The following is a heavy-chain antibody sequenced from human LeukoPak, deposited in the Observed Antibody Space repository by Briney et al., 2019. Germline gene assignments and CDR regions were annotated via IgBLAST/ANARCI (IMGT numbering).Heavy chain of an antibody. CDR1: GGFINDHF. CDR3: ARDSKEYDSGSYEDHFDS. D-gene: IGHD3-10*01. CDR2: AHVSGSA. V-gene: IGHV4-59*11. Sequence: SSETLSLTCSVSGGFINDHFWSWVRQPPGKGLEWMGYAHVSGSANSIPSLKSRVIISVDTSRNQFSLRLTSVTASDTAVYYCARDSKEYDSGSYEDHFDSWGPGTLVTVSS. J-gene: IGHJ5*01.